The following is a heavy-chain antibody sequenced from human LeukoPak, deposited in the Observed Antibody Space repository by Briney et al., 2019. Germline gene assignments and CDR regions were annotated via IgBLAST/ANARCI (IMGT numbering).Heavy chain of an antibody. V-gene: IGHV1-8*01. J-gene: IGHJ4*02. CDR2: MNPNSGNT. Sequence: ASVKVSCKASGFTFTSHDFNWVRQATGQGLEWMGWMNPNSGNTGYAQKFQGRVTMTRDTSISTAYMELSSLRSEDTAVYYCARDDYDFWSGYPSAYYFDYWGQGTLVTVSS. D-gene: IGHD3-3*01. CDR1: GFTFTSHD. CDR3: ARDDYDFWSGYPSAYYFDY.